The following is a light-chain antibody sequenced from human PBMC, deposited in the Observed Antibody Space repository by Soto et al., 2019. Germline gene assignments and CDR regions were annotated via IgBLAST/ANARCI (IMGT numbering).Light chain of an antibody. J-gene: IGKJ4*01. CDR3: QQDGYLFT. V-gene: IGKV3-20*01. Sequence: EIVLTQSPGTLSLSPGERATLSCRASQSITNNYLAWYQQKPGRAHRLLIYGASSRTTVIADSFSGSGAGTVFLLTISRLEDDDVAKYCWQQDGYLFTFGGGTKVEIK. CDR1: QSITNNY. CDR2: GAS.